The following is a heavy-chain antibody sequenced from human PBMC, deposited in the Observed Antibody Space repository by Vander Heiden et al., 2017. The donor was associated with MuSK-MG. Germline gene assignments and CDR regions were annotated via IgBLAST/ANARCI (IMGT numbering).Heavy chain of an antibody. CDR3: ASGLGSTPGTYPSSSGYNWFDP. J-gene: IGHJ5*02. CDR1: GGSFRGYY. V-gene: IGHV4-34*01. Sequence: QVQRQQWCAGLLKPSETLSLTCAVYGGSFRGYYWSWVRQPPGKGLEGIGEINHSGSTNYNPSLKSRVTIAVDTSKNQFSLKLSSVTAADTAVYYCASGLGSTPGTYPSSSGYNWFDPWGQGTLVTVYS. D-gene: IGHD1-1*01. CDR2: INHSGST.